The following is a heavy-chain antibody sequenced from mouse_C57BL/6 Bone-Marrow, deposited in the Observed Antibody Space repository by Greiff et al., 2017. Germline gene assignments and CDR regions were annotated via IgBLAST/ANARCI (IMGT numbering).Heavy chain of an antibody. CDR3: ARSHYGSSPDV. V-gene: IGHV1-19*01. CDR2: INPYNGGT. J-gene: IGHJ1*03. CDR1: GYTFTDYY. D-gene: IGHD1-1*01. Sequence: VQLQQSGPVLVKPGASVKMSCKASGYTFTDYYMNWVKQSHGKSLEWIGVINPYNGGTSYNQKFKGKATLTVDKSSSTAYMELNSLTSEDSAVYYCARSHYGSSPDVWGTGTTVTVSS.